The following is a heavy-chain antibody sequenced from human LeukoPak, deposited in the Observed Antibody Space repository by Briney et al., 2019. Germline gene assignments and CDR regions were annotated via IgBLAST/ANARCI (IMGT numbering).Heavy chain of an antibody. V-gene: IGHV5-51*01. Sequence: GESLKISCKGSGYSFTNYWIGWVRQMPGKGLEWMGMIYPGGSDTRYSPSFQGQVTISADKSITTAYLQWSSLKASDTAMYYCATASLYSSSSYYYYYMDVWGKGTTVTVSS. CDR2: IYPGGSDT. D-gene: IGHD6-6*01. J-gene: IGHJ6*03. CDR1: GYSFTNYW. CDR3: ATASLYSSSSYYYYYMDV.